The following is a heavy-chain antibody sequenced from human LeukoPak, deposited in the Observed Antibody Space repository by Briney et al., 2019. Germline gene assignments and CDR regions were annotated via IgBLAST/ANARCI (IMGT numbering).Heavy chain of an antibody. CDR2: VYSSGSA. D-gene: IGHD3-22*01. V-gene: IGHV4-39*07. CDR3: ARASSLYYDSRGYVYLFDI. Sequence: SETLSLTCTVSGGSINIINYYWGWIRQPPGKGLEWTGRVYSSGSAYYNSSLKSRVSISIDMSKNQFSLTLSSVTAADTAVYFCARASSLYYDSRGYVYLFDIWGQGTLVTVSS. J-gene: IGHJ4*02. CDR1: GGSINIINYY.